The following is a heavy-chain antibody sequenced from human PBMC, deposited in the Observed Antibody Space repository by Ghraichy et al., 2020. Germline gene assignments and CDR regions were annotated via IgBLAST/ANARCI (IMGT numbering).Heavy chain of an antibody. CDR3: AGWGYYDYVWGSPTFDY. V-gene: IGHV3-30*02. CDR1: GFTFSSYG. J-gene: IGHJ4*02. CDR2: IRYDGSNK. Sequence: GGSLRLSCAASGFTFSSYGMYWVRQAPGKGLEWVAFIRYDGSNKYYAYSVKGRFTISRDNSKNTLYLQMNSLRAEDTAVYYCAGWGYYDYVWGSPTFDYWGQGTLVTVSS. D-gene: IGHD3-16*01.